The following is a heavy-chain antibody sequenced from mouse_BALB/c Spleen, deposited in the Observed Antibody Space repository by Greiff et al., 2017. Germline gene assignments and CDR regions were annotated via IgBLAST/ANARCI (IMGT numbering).Heavy chain of an antibody. CDR1: GFNIKDTY. D-gene: IGHD3-2*02. V-gene: IGHV14-3*02. CDR2: IDPANGNT. Sequence: VQLQQSGAELVKPGASVKLSCTASGFNIKDTYMHWVKQRPEQGLEWIGRIDPANGNTKYDPKFQGKATITADTSSNTAYLQLSRLTSEDTVVYYCARSGYGYYAMDYWGQGTSVTVSS. J-gene: IGHJ4*01. CDR3: ARSGYGYYAMDY.